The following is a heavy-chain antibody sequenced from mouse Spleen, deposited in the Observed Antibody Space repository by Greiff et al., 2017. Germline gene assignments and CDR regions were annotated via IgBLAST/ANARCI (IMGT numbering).Heavy chain of an antibody. CDR3: ARSHYDYVAWFAY. Sequence: VQVVESGAELVRPGTSVKVSCKASGYAFTNYLIEWVKQRPGQGLEWIGVINPGSGGTNYNEKFKGKATLTADKSSSTAYMQLSSLTSEDSAVYFCARSHYDYVAWFAYWGQGTLVTVSA. D-gene: IGHD2-4*01. CDR2: INPGSGGT. V-gene: IGHV1-54*01. J-gene: IGHJ3*01. CDR1: GYAFTNYL.